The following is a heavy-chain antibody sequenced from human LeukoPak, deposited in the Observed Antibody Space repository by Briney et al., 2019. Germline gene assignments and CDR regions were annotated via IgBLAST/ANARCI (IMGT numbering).Heavy chain of an antibody. CDR3: ARLGPAFGDYFDY. V-gene: IGHV3-7*01. CDR1: GFTFSNHW. CDR2: INQDGSEK. J-gene: IGHJ4*02. Sequence: QPGGSLRLSCAASGFTFSNHWMSWVRQAPGKGLEWVANINQDGSEKYYVDSVKGRFTISRDNAKNSLYLQMNSLRAEDTAVYHCARLGPAFGDYFDYWGQGTLVTVSS. D-gene: IGHD7-27*01.